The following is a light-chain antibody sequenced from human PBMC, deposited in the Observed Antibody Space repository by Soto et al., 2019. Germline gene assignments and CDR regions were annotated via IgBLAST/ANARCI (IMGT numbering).Light chain of an antibody. CDR3: QQYGSETWT. CDR2: GAS. J-gene: IGKJ1*01. CDR1: QSVSSSY. Sequence: EIVLTQSPGTLSLSPGERATLSCRASQSVSSSYLAWYQQKPGQAPRLLIYGASSRATCIPDRFSGSGSGTDFTLTISRLEPEDFAVYYCQQYGSETWTFGQGTKVEIK. V-gene: IGKV3-20*01.